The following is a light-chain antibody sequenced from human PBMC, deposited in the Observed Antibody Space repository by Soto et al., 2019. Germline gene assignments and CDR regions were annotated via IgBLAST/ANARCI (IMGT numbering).Light chain of an antibody. CDR1: QSISSY. V-gene: IGKV1-39*01. CDR2: AAS. Sequence: DILMTQSPSSLSSSVGDIFTITCRASQSISSYLNWYQQKPGKAPKLLIYAASSLQSGVPSRFSGSGSGTDFTLTISSLQPEDFATYYCQQSYSTPLTFGGGTKVDIK. J-gene: IGKJ4*01. CDR3: QQSYSTPLT.